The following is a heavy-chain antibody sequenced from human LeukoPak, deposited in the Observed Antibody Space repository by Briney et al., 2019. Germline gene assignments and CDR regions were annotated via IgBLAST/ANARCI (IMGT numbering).Heavy chain of an antibody. J-gene: IGHJ3*02. CDR2: IDPSDSYT. D-gene: IGHD3-10*01. CDR3: ARRGFGELEAFDI. V-gene: IGHV5-10-1*01. CDR1: GYSFTSYW. Sequence: GESLRISCKGSGYSFTSYWISWVRQMPGKGLEWMGRIDPSDSYTNYSPSFQGHVTISADKSISTAYLQWSRLKASDTAMYYCARRGFGELEAFDIWGQGTMVTVSS.